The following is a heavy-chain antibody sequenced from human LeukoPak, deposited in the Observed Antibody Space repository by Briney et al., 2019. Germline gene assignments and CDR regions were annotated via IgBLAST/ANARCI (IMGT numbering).Heavy chain of an antibody. J-gene: IGHJ6*04. CDR3: ARERVDIAMVRSDYYYYYGMDV. V-gene: IGHV1-69*06. Sequence: SVKVSCKASGGTFSSYAISWVRQAPEQGLEWMGGIIPIFGTANYAQKFQGRVTITADKSTSTAYMELSSLRSEDTAVYYCARERVDIAMVRSDYYYYYGMDVWGKGTTVTVSS. D-gene: IGHD5-18*01. CDR1: GGTFSSYA. CDR2: IIPIFGTA.